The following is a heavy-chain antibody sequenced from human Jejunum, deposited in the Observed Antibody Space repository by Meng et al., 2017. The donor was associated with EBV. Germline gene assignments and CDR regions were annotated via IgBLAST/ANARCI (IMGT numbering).Heavy chain of an antibody. J-gene: IGHJ4*02. Sequence: KPAQTLPLTCTGSGASISGGGFFWNWIRQSPGKGLEWIGFIYHTGGTYSNPSLRRRVTISVDTSKNQFSLNLTSVTAADTAVYYCARARGGHTSGGYFESWGQGTLVTVSS. V-gene: IGHV4-30-2*06. D-gene: IGHD2-15*01. CDR3: ARARGGHTSGGYFES. CDR1: GASISGGGFF. CDR2: IYHTGGT.